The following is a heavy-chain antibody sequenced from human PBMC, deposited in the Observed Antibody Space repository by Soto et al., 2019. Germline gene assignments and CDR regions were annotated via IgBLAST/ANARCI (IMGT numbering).Heavy chain of an antibody. CDR1: GFTFSSYS. CDR3: ARDLQWLPPDY. J-gene: IGHJ4*02. CDR2: ISSSSSYI. D-gene: IGHD6-19*01. Sequence: EVQLVESGGGLVKPGGSLRLSCAASGFTFSSYSMNWVRQAPGKGLEWVSSISSSSSYIYYADSVKGRFTSSRDNAKNSLYLQMNSLRAEDTAVYYCARDLQWLPPDYWGQGTLVTVSS. V-gene: IGHV3-21*01.